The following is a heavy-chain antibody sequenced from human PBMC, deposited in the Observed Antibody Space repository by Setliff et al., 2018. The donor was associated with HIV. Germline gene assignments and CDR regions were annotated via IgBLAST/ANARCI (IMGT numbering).Heavy chain of an antibody. V-gene: IGHV4-4*09. CDR2: IFPRGST. D-gene: IGHD1-1*01. Sequence: PSETLSLTCTVSGVSVTTYYWSWIRQSPARGLEWIGNIFPRGSTNYNPSLKSRVTISVDTSKNQFPLKLSSVTAADTAVYYCARVQHWLHHFDYWGQGTLVTVSS. CDR1: GVSVTTYY. J-gene: IGHJ4*02. CDR3: ARVQHWLHHFDY.